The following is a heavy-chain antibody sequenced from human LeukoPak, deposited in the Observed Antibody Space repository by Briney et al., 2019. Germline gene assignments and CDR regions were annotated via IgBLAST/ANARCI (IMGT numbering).Heavy chain of an antibody. CDR1: GGSFSGYY. V-gene: IGHV4-34*01. J-gene: IGHJ6*03. Sequence: SETLSLTCAVSGGSFSGYYWSWIRQPPGKGLEWIGEINHSGSTNYNPSLKSRVTISVDTSKNQFSLKLSSVTAADTAVYYCARERTPNYYYYMDVWVKGTTVTVSS. CDR3: ARERTPNYYYYMDV. CDR2: INHSGST. D-gene: IGHD1-1*01.